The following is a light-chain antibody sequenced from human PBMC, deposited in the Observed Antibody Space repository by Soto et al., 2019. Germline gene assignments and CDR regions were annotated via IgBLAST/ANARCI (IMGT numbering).Light chain of an antibody. V-gene: IGLV1-40*01. CDR1: SSNIGAGYD. CDR3: AAWDDRLNGWV. Sequence: QSVLTQPPSVSGAPGQRVTISCTGSSSNIGAGYDVHWYQQLPGTAPKVLIYTNDQRPSGVPDRLSGSKSGTSASLAISGLQSEDEAEYFCAAWDDRLNGWVFGGGTKLTVL. J-gene: IGLJ3*02. CDR2: TND.